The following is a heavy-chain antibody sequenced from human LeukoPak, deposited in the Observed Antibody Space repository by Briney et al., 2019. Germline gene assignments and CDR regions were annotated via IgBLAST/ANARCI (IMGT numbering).Heavy chain of an antibody. CDR3: ARVGSKDYYDSSGYYYGAFDI. CDR1: GCSISSGSYY. J-gene: IGHJ3*02. V-gene: IGHV4-61*02. CDR2: IYSSGST. D-gene: IGHD3-22*01. Sequence: SETLSLTCTASGCSISSGSYYWSWIRQPAGKGLEWIGRIYSSGSTNYNPSLKSRVTISVDTSKNQFSLKLSSVTAADTAVYYCARVGSKDYYDSSGYYYGAFDIWGQGTMVTVSS.